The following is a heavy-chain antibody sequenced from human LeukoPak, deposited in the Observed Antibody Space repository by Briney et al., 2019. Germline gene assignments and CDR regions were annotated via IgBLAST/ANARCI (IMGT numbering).Heavy chain of an antibody. J-gene: IGHJ6*03. CDR2: ISYDGSNK. Sequence: GGSLRLSCAASGFTFSSYGMHWVRQAPGKGLEWVAVISYDGSNKYYADSVEGRFTISRDNSKNTLYLQMNSLRAEDTAVYYCAKRVEYSSSSGSYMDVWGKGTTVTVSS. CDR3: AKRVEYSSSSGSYMDV. V-gene: IGHV3-30*18. CDR1: GFTFSSYG. D-gene: IGHD6-6*01.